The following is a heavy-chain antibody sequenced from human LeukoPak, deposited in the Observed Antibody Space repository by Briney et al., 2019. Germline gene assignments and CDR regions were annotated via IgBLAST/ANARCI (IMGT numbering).Heavy chain of an antibody. CDR1: GDPISGYSNYK. CDR2: KYYHGST. Sequence: PSETLSLTCTVSGDPISGYSNYKWSWIRQPPGKGLECIGYKYYHGSTNYNPSLKSRVTFSVDTSKNQVSLKLTSLTAADTAVYCCAREYSAFDYWGQGTLVTVTS. V-gene: IGHV4-61*01. J-gene: IGHJ4*02. D-gene: IGHD6-13*01. CDR3: AREYSAFDY.